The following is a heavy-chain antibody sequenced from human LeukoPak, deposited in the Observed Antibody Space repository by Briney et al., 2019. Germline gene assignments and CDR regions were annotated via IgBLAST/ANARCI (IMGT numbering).Heavy chain of an antibody. Sequence: KPSETLSLTCTVSGGSISTYYWSWIRQPTGKGLEWIGYIYYSGNTNYNPSLKSRVTLSVDTSKNQFSLKLSSVTAADTAVYYCGRVGQGSFDIWGQGTMVTVSS. J-gene: IGHJ3*02. V-gene: IGHV4-59*01. CDR2: IYYSGNT. CDR1: GGSISTYY. CDR3: GRVGQGSFDI.